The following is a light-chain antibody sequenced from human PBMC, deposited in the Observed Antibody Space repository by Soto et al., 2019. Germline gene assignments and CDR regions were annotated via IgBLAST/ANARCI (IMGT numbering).Light chain of an antibody. CDR3: QQYEKWPPSIT. J-gene: IGKJ5*01. CDR1: QPVNNN. V-gene: IGKV3-15*01. Sequence: ETVMTQSPGTLSVSPGDRVTLSCRSSQPVNNNLAWYQHKPGQAPRLLIYGASTRATGISARFSGGGSGTEFTLTISSLQSEDFALYFCQQYEKWPPSITFGQGTRLEIK. CDR2: GAS.